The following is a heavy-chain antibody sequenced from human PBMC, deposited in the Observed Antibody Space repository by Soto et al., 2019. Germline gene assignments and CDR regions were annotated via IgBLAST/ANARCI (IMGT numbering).Heavy chain of an antibody. Sequence: QITLKESGPTLVKPTQTLTLTCTFSGFSLSTSGVGVGWIRQPPGKALEWLALIYWNDDKRYSPSLKSRLTITKDTSKNQVVLTLTNMDPVDTATYYCARDSRARYSSGWYSDYWGQGTLVTVSS. CDR3: ARDSRARYSSGWYSDY. J-gene: IGHJ4*02. CDR2: IYWNDDK. CDR1: GFSLSTSGVG. V-gene: IGHV2-5*01. D-gene: IGHD6-19*01.